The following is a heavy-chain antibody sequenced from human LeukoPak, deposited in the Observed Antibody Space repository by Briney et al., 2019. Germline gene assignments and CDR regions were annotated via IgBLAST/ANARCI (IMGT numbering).Heavy chain of an antibody. D-gene: IGHD2-21*02. J-gene: IGHJ6*03. CDR3: ARGPEVTTISYYYYYMDV. CDR2: ISAYSGNT. Sequence: ASVKVSCKASGYTFTSYGISWVRQAPGQGLEWMGWISAYSGNTNYAQKLQGRVTMTTDTSTSTAYMELRSLRSDDTAVYYCARGPEVTTISYYYYYMDVWGKGTTVTVSS. CDR1: GYTFTSYG. V-gene: IGHV1-18*01.